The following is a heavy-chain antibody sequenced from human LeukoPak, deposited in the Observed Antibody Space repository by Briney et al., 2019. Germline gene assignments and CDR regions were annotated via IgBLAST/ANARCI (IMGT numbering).Heavy chain of an antibody. CDR2: INHSGST. J-gene: IGHJ6*02. Sequence: SETLSLTCAVYGGSFSGYYWSWIRQPPGKGLEWIGEINHSGSTNYNPSLESRVTISVDTSKTQFSLKLSSVTAADTAVYYCARPQTVDTAMAWDVWGQGTTVTVSS. CDR1: GGSFSGYY. D-gene: IGHD5-18*01. V-gene: IGHV4-34*01. CDR3: ARPQTVDTAMAWDV.